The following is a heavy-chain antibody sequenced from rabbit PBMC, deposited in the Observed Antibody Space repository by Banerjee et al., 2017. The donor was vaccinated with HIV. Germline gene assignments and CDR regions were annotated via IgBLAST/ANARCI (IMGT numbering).Heavy chain of an antibody. Sequence: QEHLKETGGGLVQPGGSLTLSCKASGFIFSDNYAMCWVRQAPGKGLEWIGTIYTGKGRTYYASWVNGRFTISSDNAQNTVDLQMNSLTAVDTATYFCARGAYTTSYFSLWGPGTLVTVS. J-gene: IGHJ4*01. D-gene: IGHD1-1*01. CDR1: GFIFSDNYA. CDR3: ARGAYTTSYFSL. V-gene: IGHV1S47*01. CDR2: IYTGKGRT.